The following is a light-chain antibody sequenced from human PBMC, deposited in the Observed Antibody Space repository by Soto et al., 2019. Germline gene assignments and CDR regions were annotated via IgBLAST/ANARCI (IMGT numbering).Light chain of an antibody. V-gene: IGLV2-14*01. CDR2: EVS. Sequence: QSALTQPASVSGSPGQSITISCTGTSSDVGGYKYVSWYQQYPGKAPKLMMYEVSNLPSGVSNRFSGSKSGNTASLTISGLQAEDEADYYCSSYTTSSPCVFGTGTKVTVL. J-gene: IGLJ1*01. CDR1: SSDVGGYKY. CDR3: SSYTTSSPCV.